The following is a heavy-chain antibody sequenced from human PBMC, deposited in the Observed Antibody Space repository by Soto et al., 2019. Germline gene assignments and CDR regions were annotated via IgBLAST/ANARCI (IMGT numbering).Heavy chain of an antibody. V-gene: IGHV4-59*01. CDR3: ARVEYSSSSTLRDFDSLSSY. CDR2: ISYSGTT. CDR1: GGSISRYY. Sequence: PSETLCLTSTVSGGSISRYYGSWIRQHPGKVLEWIGYISYSGTTNYNPYLKSQVTISVDTSKNQFSLKLSAVTAADTDVYYCARVEYSSSSTLRDFDSLSSYWGQGTPVLVSP. D-gene: IGHD6-6*01. J-gene: IGHJ1*01.